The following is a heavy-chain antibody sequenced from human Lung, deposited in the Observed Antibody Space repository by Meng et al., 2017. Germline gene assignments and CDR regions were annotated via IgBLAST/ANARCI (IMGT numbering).Heavy chain of an antibody. CDR3: ARVFGSGDNYYYYYGMDV. J-gene: IGHJ6*02. CDR1: GGSISSYY. Sequence: SETLSLTCTVSGGSISSYYWSWIRQPPGKGLEWIGYIYYSGSTNYNPSLKRRVTISVDTSKNQFSLKLSSVTAADTAVYYCARVFGSGDNYYYYYGMDVWGQGTTVTVSS. CDR2: IYYSGST. D-gene: IGHD3-10*01. V-gene: IGHV4-59*01.